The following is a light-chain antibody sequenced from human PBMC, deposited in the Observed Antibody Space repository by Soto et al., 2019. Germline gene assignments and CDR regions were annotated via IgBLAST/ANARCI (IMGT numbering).Light chain of an antibody. CDR1: QSVNSN. Sequence: EIMMTQSPGTLSASPGERATLSCRASQSVNSNLAWYQQKPGQAPRLLIYAVSTRATGIPARFSGSGSGTEFTLTISSLQSEDFAVYYCQQYNKWPLTFGQGTKVEIK. CDR3: QQYNKWPLT. V-gene: IGKV3-15*01. J-gene: IGKJ1*01. CDR2: AVS.